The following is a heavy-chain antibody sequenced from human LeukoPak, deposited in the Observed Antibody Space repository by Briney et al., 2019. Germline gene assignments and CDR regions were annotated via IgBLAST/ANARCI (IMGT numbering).Heavy chain of an antibody. Sequence: ASVKVSCKASGYTFTSYGISWVRQAPGKGLEWMGWISAYNGNTNYAQKLQGRVTMTTDTSTSTAYMELRSLRSDDTAVYYCARPEDCSSTSCSDDDFDIWGQGTMVTVSS. D-gene: IGHD2-2*01. V-gene: IGHV1-18*01. CDR1: GYTFTSYG. J-gene: IGHJ3*02. CDR3: ARPEDCSSTSCSDDDFDI. CDR2: ISAYNGNT.